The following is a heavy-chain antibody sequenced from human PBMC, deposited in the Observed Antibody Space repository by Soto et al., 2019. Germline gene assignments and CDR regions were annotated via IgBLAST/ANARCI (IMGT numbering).Heavy chain of an antibody. Sequence: VQLVESGGGVVQPGKSVRLSCAASGFMFRNYGMHWVRQAPGKGLEWVAVIWYDGSDKYYVDSVKGRFTISRDNSKNTLYLRMNSLRAEDTAVYYCARGGPKGSHFDYWGQGTLLTVSS. CDR2: IWYDGSDK. J-gene: IGHJ4*02. D-gene: IGHD5-12*01. V-gene: IGHV3-33*01. CDR1: GFMFRNYG. CDR3: ARGGPKGSHFDY.